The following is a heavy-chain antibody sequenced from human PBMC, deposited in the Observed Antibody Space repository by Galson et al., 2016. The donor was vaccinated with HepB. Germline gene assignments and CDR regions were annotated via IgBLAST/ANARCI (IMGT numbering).Heavy chain of an antibody. CDR1: GYTYSSYD. Sequence: SVKVSCKASGYTYSSYDINWVRQSTGQGLEWMGWMSPNSGNTGYAQKFQGRVTMTRNSGISTAYMELNSLTSEDTAVYYCARWLLRGDPAGGLDVWGQGTTVTVSS. CDR3: ARWLLRGDPAGGLDV. J-gene: IGHJ6*02. CDR2: MSPNSGNT. D-gene: IGHD3-10*01. V-gene: IGHV1-8*01.